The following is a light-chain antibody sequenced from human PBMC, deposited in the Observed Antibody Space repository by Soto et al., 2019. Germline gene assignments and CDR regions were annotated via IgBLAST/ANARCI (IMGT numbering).Light chain of an antibody. CDR2: GTS. CDR3: QQYGSSPRT. Sequence: EIVLTQSPGTLSLSPGERATLSCRASQSVSSSYLAWYQQKPGQAPTLLIYGTSSRATGIPDRFSGSGSGTDFTLTISRLEPEDFAVYYCQQYGSSPRTFGQGTKREIK. V-gene: IGKV3-20*01. CDR1: QSVSSSY. J-gene: IGKJ2*01.